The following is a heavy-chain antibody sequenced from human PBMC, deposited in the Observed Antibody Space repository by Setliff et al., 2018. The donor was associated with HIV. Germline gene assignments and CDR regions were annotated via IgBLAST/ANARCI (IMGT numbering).Heavy chain of an antibody. CDR1: GYSFPNHY. D-gene: IGHD5-12*01. V-gene: IGHV1-46*01. CDR2: IHPSGGST. CDR3: ARDLKEDSGSDVIGLSSDTFDI. J-gene: IGHJ3*02. Sequence: ASVKVSCKPSGYSFPNHYMHWVRQAPGQGLEWMGVIHPSGGSTSYAQSFQDRVTMTEDTSTDTADMDLSSLRSEDTTVYYCARDLKEDSGSDVIGLSSDTFDIWGQGTMVTVSS.